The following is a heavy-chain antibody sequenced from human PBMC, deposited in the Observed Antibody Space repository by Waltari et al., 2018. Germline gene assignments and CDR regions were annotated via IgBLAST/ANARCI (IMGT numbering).Heavy chain of an antibody. CDR3: ARDVSRIRLPNPDNYFNGLDV. D-gene: IGHD2-15*01. CDR2: ISKRGNV. V-gene: IGHV4-61*02. Sequence: QVQLQESGPVLVKPSQTLSLTCTVSGGSIGSGNFFWNWIRQPAGKGLEWIGHISKRGNVRYKPSLNSRVSISIDSSTKHLSLTLNSVTAADTGVYYCARDVSRIRLPNPDNYFNGLDVWGQGTTVTVSS. CDR1: GGSIGSGNFF. J-gene: IGHJ6*02.